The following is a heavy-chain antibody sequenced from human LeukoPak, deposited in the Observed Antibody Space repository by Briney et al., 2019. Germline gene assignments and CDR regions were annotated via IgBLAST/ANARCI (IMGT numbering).Heavy chain of an antibody. D-gene: IGHD2-2*01. V-gene: IGHV1-2*02. Sequence: ASVKVSCKASGCTFTGYYMHWVRQAPGQGLEWMGWINPNSGGTNYAQKFQGRVTMTRDTSISTAYMELSRLRADDTAVYYCAREGGYCSSTSCATPPDYWGQGTLVTVSS. CDR1: GCTFTGYY. CDR2: INPNSGGT. CDR3: AREGGYCSSTSCATPPDY. J-gene: IGHJ4*02.